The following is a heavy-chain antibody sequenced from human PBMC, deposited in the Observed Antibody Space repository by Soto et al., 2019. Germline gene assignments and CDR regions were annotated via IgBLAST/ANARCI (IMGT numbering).Heavy chain of an antibody. CDR3: ARVKRQWLVSPVVGAFDI. Sequence: QVQLVESGGGVVQPGRSLRLSCAASGFTFSSYGMHWVRQAPGKGLEWVAVIWYDGSNKYYADSVKGRFTISRDNSKNTRYLQMSSLRAEDTAVYYCARVKRQWLVSPVVGAFDIWGQGTMVTVSS. CDR2: IWYDGSNK. J-gene: IGHJ3*02. D-gene: IGHD6-19*01. CDR1: GFTFSSYG. V-gene: IGHV3-33*01.